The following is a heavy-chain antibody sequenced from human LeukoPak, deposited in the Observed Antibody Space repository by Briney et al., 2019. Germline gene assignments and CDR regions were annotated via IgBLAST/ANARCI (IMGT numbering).Heavy chain of an antibody. Sequence: GGSLRLSCAASGFTFRSYAMSWVRQAPRKGLEWVAIINEDGSTKYYVDSLKGRFVISRDNAKNSLYLQMSGLRADDTAVYYCARDYWRSIEYWGQGALVTVSS. CDR3: ARDYWRSIEY. J-gene: IGHJ4*02. V-gene: IGHV3-7*03. CDR1: GFTFRSYA. D-gene: IGHD2-2*01. CDR2: INEDGSTK.